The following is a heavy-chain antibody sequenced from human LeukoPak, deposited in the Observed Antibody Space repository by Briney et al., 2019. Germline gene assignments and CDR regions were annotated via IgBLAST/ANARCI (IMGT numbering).Heavy chain of an antibody. CDR2: IRYDGSNK. CDR3: ARGFNYYDSSGYYGVWGMDAFDI. J-gene: IGHJ3*02. CDR1: GFTFSSYG. V-gene: IGHV3-30*02. Sequence: GGSLRLSCAASGFTFSSYGMHWVRQAPGKGLEWVAFIRYDGSNKYYADSVKGRFTISRDNSKDTLYLQMNSLRAEDTAVYYCARGFNYYDSSGYYGVWGMDAFDIWGQGTMVTVSS. D-gene: IGHD3-22*01.